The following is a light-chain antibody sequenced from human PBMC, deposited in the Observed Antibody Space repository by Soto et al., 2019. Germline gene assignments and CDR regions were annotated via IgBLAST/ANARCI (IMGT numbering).Light chain of an antibody. V-gene: IGLV2-14*01. CDR2: DVN. J-gene: IGLJ1*01. Sequence: QSALTQPASVSGSPGQSITISCTGTSNDVGGFNYVSWYQQHPGKAPKLMIYDVNNRPSGVSNRFSGSKSGNTASLTISGLQADDEADYYCSLYTISRVFGTGTKLTVL. CDR3: SLYTISRV. CDR1: SNDVGGFNY.